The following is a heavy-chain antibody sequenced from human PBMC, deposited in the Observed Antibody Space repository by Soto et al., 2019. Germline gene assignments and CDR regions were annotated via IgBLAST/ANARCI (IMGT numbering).Heavy chain of an antibody. D-gene: IGHD1-7*01. J-gene: IGHJ4*02. Sequence: GGSLRLSCAASRFTFSNYWMSWVRQTPGKGLEWVANIKYDGSEKYYVDSVKGRFTISRDNAKNSLYLQMNSLRAEDTAIYYCATVDITGTTRRLFDYWGQGTLVTVSS. CDR2: IKYDGSEK. CDR3: ATVDITGTTRRLFDY. V-gene: IGHV3-7*05. CDR1: RFTFSNYW.